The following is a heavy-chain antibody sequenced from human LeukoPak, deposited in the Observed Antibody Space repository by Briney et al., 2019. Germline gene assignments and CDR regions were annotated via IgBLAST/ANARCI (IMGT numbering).Heavy chain of an antibody. CDR3: ARGSGYENFDY. CDR2: IYYSGST. J-gene: IGHJ4*02. V-gene: IGHV4-59*01. CDR1: GGSISSYY. D-gene: IGHD5-12*01. Sequence: PSETLSLTCTVSGGSISSYYWSWIRQPPGKGLEWIGYIYYSGSTDYNPSLKSRVTISVDTSKNQFSLKLSSVTAADTAVYYCARGSGYENFDYWGQGTLVTVSS.